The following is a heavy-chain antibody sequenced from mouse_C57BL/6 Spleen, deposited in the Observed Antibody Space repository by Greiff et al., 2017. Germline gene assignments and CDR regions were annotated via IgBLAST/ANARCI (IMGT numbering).Heavy chain of an antibody. CDR3: ARSLGVVANYFDY. D-gene: IGHD1-1*01. CDR2: IHPNSGST. J-gene: IGHJ2*01. V-gene: IGHV1-64*01. CDR1: GYTFTSYW. Sequence: QVHVKQPGAELVKPGASVKLSCTASGYTFTSYWMHWVKQRPGQGLEWIGMIHPNSGSTNYNEKFKSKATLTVDKSSSTAYMQLSSLTSEDSAVYYCARSLGVVANYFDYWGQGTTLTVSS.